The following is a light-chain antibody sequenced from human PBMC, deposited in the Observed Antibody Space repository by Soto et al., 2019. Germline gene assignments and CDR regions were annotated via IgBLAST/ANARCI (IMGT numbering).Light chain of an antibody. CDR1: QTVSSSF. Sequence: ETVLTQSPGTLSLSPGERATLSCRASQTVSSSFLAWYQQKPGQTPRLLIYGASSRASGIPARFSGSGSGTDFTLTISSLEPEDFAVYYCQQRSIWPVFGGGTKVDIK. CDR3: QQRSIWPV. CDR2: GAS. V-gene: IGKV3D-20*02. J-gene: IGKJ4*01.